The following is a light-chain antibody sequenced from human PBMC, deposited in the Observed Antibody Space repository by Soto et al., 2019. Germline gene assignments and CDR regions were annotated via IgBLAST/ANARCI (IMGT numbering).Light chain of an antibody. CDR1: SSDVGRYDY. CDR3: CSYTGSNTLVV. CDR2: EVS. Sequence: QSALTQPPSASGSPGQSVTISCTGTSSDVGRYDYVSWYRQEPGKAPKLIIYEVSKRPSGVPDRFSGSKSGTTASLTVSGLQAEDEVNYYCCSYTGSNTLVVFGGGTKLTVL. J-gene: IGLJ2*01. V-gene: IGLV2-8*01.